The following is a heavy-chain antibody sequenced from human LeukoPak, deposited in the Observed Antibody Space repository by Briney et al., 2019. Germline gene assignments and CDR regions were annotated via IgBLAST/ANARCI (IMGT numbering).Heavy chain of an antibody. CDR2: INTDGSST. CDR1: GFTFSDSW. Sequence: PGVSLRLSCAASGFTFSDSWMYWVRQAPGKGLVWAAFINTDGSSTNYADSVKGRFTISRDNAKNTLYLQVNSLRAEDTAVYYCARALWPGGFDIWGQGTMVTVSS. D-gene: IGHD3/OR15-3a*01. V-gene: IGHV3-74*01. J-gene: IGHJ3*02. CDR3: ARALWPGGFDI.